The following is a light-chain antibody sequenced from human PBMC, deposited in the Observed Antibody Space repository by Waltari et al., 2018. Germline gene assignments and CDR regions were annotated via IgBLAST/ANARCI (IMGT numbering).Light chain of an antibody. CDR2: EVS. CDR1: QSLLYSDGQTY. CDR3: MQSRELPPG. V-gene: IGKV2D-29*01. Sequence: EIVMTQTPLSLSVTPVQPASISCKSSQSLLYSDGQTYLYLYLQKPGQPPQLLIYEVSHRFSGVPDRFSGSGSGTEFTLNISRVEAGDAGVYYCMQSRELPPGVGGGTKVEIK. J-gene: IGKJ4*01.